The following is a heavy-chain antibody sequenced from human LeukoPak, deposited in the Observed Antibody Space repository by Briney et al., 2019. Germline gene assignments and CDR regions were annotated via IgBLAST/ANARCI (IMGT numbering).Heavy chain of an antibody. D-gene: IGHD1-26*01. Sequence: GGSLRLSXAASGFTFSSYGMHWVCQAPGKGLEWVAFIRYGGSNKYYADSVKGRFTISRDNSKNTLYLQMNSLRAEDTAVYYCAKAGSNGSYSRYYFDYWGQGTLVTVSS. J-gene: IGHJ4*02. CDR2: IRYGGSNK. CDR1: GFTFSSYG. V-gene: IGHV3-30*02. CDR3: AKAGSNGSYSRYYFDY.